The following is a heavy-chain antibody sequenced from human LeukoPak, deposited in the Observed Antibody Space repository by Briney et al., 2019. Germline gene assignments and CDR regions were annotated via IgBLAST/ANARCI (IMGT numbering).Heavy chain of an antibody. J-gene: IGHJ4*02. CDR1: GFTFSSYG. V-gene: IGHV3-23*01. D-gene: IGHD6-13*01. CDR3: ARRPSSSSWPG. CDR2: ISGSGGST. Sequence: GGSLRLSCAASGFTFSSYGMSWVRQAPGKGLEWVSAISGSGGSTYYADSVKGRFTISRDNAKNSLYLQMNSLRGEDTAVYYCARRPSSSSWPGWGQGTLVIVSS.